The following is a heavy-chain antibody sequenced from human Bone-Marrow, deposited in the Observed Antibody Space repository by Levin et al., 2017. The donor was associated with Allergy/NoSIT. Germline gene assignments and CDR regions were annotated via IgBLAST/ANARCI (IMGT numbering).Heavy chain of an antibody. CDR3: GKGRPAPSDHSGYRRNLYYYYTMDV. CDR1: GFIFDKYA. V-gene: IGHV3-9*01. Sequence: GGSLRLSCVASGFIFDKYAMHWVRQAPGKGLEWVSGINWNTGIIGYADSVKGRFTISRENAKNSLHLQMNSLRAEDTASYFCGKGRPAPSDHSGYRRNLYYYYTMDVWGLGTTVVVSS. D-gene: IGHD3-22*01. J-gene: IGHJ6*02. CDR2: INWNTGII.